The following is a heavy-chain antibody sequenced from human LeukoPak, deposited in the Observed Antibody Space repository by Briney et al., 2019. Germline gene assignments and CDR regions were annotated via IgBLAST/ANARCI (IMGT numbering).Heavy chain of an antibody. V-gene: IGHV3-74*01. CDR2: ISHDGII. CDR3: ARDWVYKIDY. Sequence: GGSLRLSCETAGFTFSSYVMHWVRRTPGKGLVWVSRISHDGIISYADPVKGRFTISRDNAKKTLTLQMNSLRVEDTAVYFCARDWVYKIDYWGRGTLVTVSS. CDR1: GFTFSSYV. D-gene: IGHD5-24*01. J-gene: IGHJ4*02.